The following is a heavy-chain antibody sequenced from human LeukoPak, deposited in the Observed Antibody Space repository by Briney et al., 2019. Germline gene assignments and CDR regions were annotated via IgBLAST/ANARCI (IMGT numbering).Heavy chain of an antibody. D-gene: IGHD1-26*01. CDR3: ARQSARGNYYSAFDI. CDR2: IYYSGST. J-gene: IGHJ3*02. Sequence: PSETLSLTCTVSGGSISSSSYYWGWIRQPPGKGLEWIGSIYYSGSTYYNPSLKSRVTISVDTSKNQFSLNLSSVTAADTAVYYCARQSARGNYYSAFDIWGQGTMVTVSS. CDR1: GGSISSSSYY. V-gene: IGHV4-39*01.